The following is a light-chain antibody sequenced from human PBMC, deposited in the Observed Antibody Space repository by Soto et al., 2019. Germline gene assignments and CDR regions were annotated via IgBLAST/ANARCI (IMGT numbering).Light chain of an antibody. CDR1: SSDVGGYGY. CDR3: GSYTSSSTYV. CDR2: EVI. Sequence: QSVLTQPASVSGSPGQSITVSCTGTSSDVGGYGYVSWYQQHPGKAPKLLIYEVINRHSGVSNRFSGSKSDNTASLTISGLQAEDEADYYCGSYTSSSTYVFGSGTKVTVL. J-gene: IGLJ1*01. V-gene: IGLV2-14*01.